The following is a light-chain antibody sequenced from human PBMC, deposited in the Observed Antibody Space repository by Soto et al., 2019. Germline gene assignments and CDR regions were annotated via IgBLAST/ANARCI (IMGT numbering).Light chain of an antibody. V-gene: IGKV4-1*01. CDR1: QSVLYSSNNKNY. CDR3: QQYYSTPQT. Sequence: DIVMTQSPDSLAVSLGERATINCKSSQSVLYSSNNKNYLAWYQQKPGQPPKLLIYWASTRESGVPDRFSGSGSGTDFTLTISSLQAEDVAVYYCQQYYSTPQTFGHGTKVDI. CDR2: WAS. J-gene: IGKJ1*01.